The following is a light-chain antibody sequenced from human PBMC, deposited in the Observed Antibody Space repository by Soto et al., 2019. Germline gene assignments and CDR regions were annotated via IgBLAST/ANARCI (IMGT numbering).Light chain of an antibody. Sequence: DIQMTQSPSSVSASVGDRVIISSRASQDIDRWLAWFQHKPGKAPKLLISTASSLQSGVPSRFSGSGSGTDFTLTIASLQFEDFATYHCLQSDTFPYTFGLGTKLEIK. V-gene: IGKV1D-12*01. CDR1: QDIDRW. J-gene: IGKJ2*01. CDR2: TAS. CDR3: LQSDTFPYT.